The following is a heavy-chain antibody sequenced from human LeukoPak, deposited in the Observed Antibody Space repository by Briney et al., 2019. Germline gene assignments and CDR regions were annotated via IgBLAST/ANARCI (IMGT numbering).Heavy chain of an antibody. CDR3: ARERSITIFGVVTDDAFDI. CDR1: GFTFSSYA. Sequence: GGSLRLSCAASGFTFSSYAMHWVRQAPGKGLEGVAVISYDGSNKYYADSVKGRFTISRDNSKNTLYLQMNSLRAEDTAVYYCARERSITIFGVVTDDAFDIWGQGTMVTVSS. V-gene: IGHV3-30*04. D-gene: IGHD3-3*01. J-gene: IGHJ3*02. CDR2: ISYDGSNK.